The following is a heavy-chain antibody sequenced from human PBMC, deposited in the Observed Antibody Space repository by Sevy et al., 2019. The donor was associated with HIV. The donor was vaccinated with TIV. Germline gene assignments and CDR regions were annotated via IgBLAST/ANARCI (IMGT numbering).Heavy chain of an antibody. CDR1: GFTFSSYG. J-gene: IGHJ3*02. Sequence: GGSLRLSCAASGFTFSSYGMHWVRQAPGKGLEWVAVISYDGSNKYYADSVKGRFTISRDNSKNTLYLQMNSLRAEDTAVYYCAKGPTKGADDALDIWGQGTMVTVSS. D-gene: IGHD1-26*01. CDR3: AKGPTKGADDALDI. CDR2: ISYDGSNK. V-gene: IGHV3-30*18.